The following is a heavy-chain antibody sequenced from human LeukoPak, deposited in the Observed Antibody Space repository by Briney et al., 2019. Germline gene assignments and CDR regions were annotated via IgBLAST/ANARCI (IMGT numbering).Heavy chain of an antibody. D-gene: IGHD6-6*01. V-gene: IGHV1-18*01. J-gene: IGHJ3*02. CDR2: ISAYNGNK. CDR3: ARDRWSSSSSEGALDI. CDR1: GFTFSSYA. Sequence: GGSLRLSCAASGFTFSSYAISWVRQAPGQGLDWMGWISAYNGNKVYAQELQGRVTMTTDTSTSTAYMELRSLRSDDTAVYYCARDRWSSSSSEGALDIWGQGTMVTVSS.